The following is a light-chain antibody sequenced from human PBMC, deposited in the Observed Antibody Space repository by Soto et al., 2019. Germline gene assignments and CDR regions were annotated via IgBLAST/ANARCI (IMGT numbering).Light chain of an antibody. CDR2: DVS. V-gene: IGLV2-14*01. Sequence: QSALTQPASVSGSPGQSITISCTGTSSDVGGYNYVSWYQQHPGKAPKLLIYDVSNRPSGVANRFSGAKSGNTASLTISGLQAEDEADDYCSSYTSSSTIGVFGGGTQLTVL. J-gene: IGLJ2*01. CDR1: SSDVGGYNY. CDR3: SSYTSSSTIGV.